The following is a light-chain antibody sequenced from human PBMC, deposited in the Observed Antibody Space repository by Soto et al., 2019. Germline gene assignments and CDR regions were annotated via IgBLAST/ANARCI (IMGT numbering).Light chain of an antibody. CDR3: QQSYSTPFP. CDR2: AAS. V-gene: IGKV1-39*01. J-gene: IGKJ3*01. Sequence: DIQMTQSPSSLSASVGDRVTITCRTSQSIRSSLNWYQQKPGKAPNLLISAASRLQSGVPSRFGGSGSGPDFTLPTSSLQPADFATYDCQQSYSTPFPFGPGTKVDIK. CDR1: QSIRSS.